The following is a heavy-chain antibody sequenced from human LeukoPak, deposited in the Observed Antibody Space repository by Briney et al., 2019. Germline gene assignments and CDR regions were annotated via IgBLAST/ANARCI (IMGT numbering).Heavy chain of an antibody. Sequence: GGSLRLSCAASGFTFSSYTMHWVRQAPGKGLEWVAVISYDGSNKYYADSVKGRFTISRDNSKNTLYLQMNNLRPDDTAFYFCVKEGVEYSYSYGDYWGQGTLVTVSS. CDR1: GFTFSSYT. V-gene: IGHV3-30*04. CDR3: VKEGVEYSYSYGDY. D-gene: IGHD3-16*01. CDR2: ISYDGSNK. J-gene: IGHJ4*02.